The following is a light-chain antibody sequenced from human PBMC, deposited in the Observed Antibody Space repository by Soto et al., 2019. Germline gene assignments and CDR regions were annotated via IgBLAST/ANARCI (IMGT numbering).Light chain of an antibody. CDR3: CSYTSSSIRV. CDR1: SSDVGGYNH. CDR2: EVR. Sequence: QSVLTQPASVSGSPGQSITISCPGTSSDVGGYNHVSWYQQHPGKAPKLIIYEVRNRPSGASNRLSGSKSGNTASLTISGLQADDEADYYCCSYTSSSIRVFGGGTKVTVL. V-gene: IGLV2-14*01. J-gene: IGLJ3*02.